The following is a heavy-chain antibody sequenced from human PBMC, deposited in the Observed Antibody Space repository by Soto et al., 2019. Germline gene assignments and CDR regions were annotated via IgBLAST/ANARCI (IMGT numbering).Heavy chain of an antibody. CDR1: GGTFSSYA. CDR2: IIPIFGTA. CDR3: TGGAAPPSGWGYYYGMDV. D-gene: IGHD6-13*01. Sequence: QVQLVQSGAEVKKPGSSVKVSCKASGGTFSSYAISWVRQAPGQGLEWMGGIIPIFGTANYAQKFQGRVTITADESTSTAYRELSRLRSDDTAVYYCTGGAAPPSGWGYYYGMDVWGHGTTVTVS. V-gene: IGHV1-69*01. J-gene: IGHJ6*02.